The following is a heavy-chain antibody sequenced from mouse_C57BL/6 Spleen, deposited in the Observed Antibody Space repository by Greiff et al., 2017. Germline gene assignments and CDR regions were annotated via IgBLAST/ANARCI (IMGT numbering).Heavy chain of an antibody. CDR2: IDPETGGT. CDR3: TRSYYGNYDAY. V-gene: IGHV1-15*01. Sequence: QVQLQQSGAELVRPGASVTLSCKASGYTFTDYEMHWVKQTPVHGLEWIGAIDPETGGTAYNQKFKGKAILTADKSSSTAYMELRSLTSEDSAVYYCTRSYYGNYDAYWGQGTLVTVSA. CDR1: GYTFTDYE. D-gene: IGHD2-10*01. J-gene: IGHJ3*01.